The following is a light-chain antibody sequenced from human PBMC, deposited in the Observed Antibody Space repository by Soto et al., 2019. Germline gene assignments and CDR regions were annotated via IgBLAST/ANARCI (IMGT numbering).Light chain of an antibody. CDR2: AAS. J-gene: IGKJ1*01. CDR3: QQSHTTLWT. CDR1: QSISSS. V-gene: IGKV1-39*01. Sequence: DIQMTQSPSSLSASVGDRVTITCRASQSISSSLNWYQQKPGKAPNLLIYAASSLQSGVPSRFSGSGSGTDFTLTISGLQPEDIATYYCQQSHTTLWTFGQGTKVDIK.